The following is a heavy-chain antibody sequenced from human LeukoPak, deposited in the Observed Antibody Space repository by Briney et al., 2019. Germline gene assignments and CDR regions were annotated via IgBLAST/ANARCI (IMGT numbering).Heavy chain of an antibody. J-gene: IGHJ4*02. CDR3: AKSNWNDPYDFDY. CDR1: GFTFSSYG. V-gene: IGHV3-23*01. D-gene: IGHD1-20*01. CDR2: ISGSGGST. Sequence: GGSLRLSCAASGFTFSSYGMSWVRQAPGKGLEWVSAISGSGGSTYYADSVKGRFTISRENSKNTLYLQMNSLRAEDTAVYYCAKSNWNDPYDFDYWGQGTLVTVSS.